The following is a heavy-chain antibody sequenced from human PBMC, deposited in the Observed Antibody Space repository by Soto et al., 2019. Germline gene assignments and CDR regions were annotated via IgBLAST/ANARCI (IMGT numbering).Heavy chain of an antibody. CDR2: IFSNDEK. Sequence: QVTLKESGPVLVKPTETLTLTCTVSGFSLSNARMGVSWIRQPPGTALEWLAHIFSNDEKSYSTSLKSRLPISKDTSKSQVGLTMTNMYPVDTATYYCARIRSDFWSGEWYFDLWGRGTLVTVSS. V-gene: IGHV2-26*01. D-gene: IGHD3-3*01. CDR3: ARIRSDFWSGEWYFDL. CDR1: GFSLSNARMG. J-gene: IGHJ2*01.